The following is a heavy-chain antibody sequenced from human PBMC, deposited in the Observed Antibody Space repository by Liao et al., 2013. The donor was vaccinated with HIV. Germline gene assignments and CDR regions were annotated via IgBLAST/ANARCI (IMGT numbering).Heavy chain of an antibody. D-gene: IGHD2-2*01. Sequence: QVQLQESGPGLVKPSETLSLTCTVSGGSISSYYWSWIRQPAGKGLEWIGRIYTSGSTNYNPSLKSRVTMSVDTSKNQFSLKLSSVTAADTAVYYCARGDIVVVPAATALDYWGQGTLGHRLL. V-gene: IGHV4-4*07. J-gene: IGHJ4*02. CDR3: ARGDIVVVPAATALDY. CDR1: GGSISSYY. CDR2: IYTSGST.